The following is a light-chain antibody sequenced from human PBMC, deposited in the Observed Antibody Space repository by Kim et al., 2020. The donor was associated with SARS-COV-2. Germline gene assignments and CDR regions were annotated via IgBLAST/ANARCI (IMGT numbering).Light chain of an antibody. CDR2: SNS. V-gene: IGLV1-44*01. Sequence: QSVIIACSGSSSNIGSNPVHWYQHVPGTAPKLLIYSNSDRPSGVPDRFTASKSDTSAALAISGLQSEDETTYYCAAWDESLDGFLVFGGGTQLTVL. CDR1: SSNIGSNP. J-gene: IGLJ2*01. CDR3: AAWDESLDGFLV.